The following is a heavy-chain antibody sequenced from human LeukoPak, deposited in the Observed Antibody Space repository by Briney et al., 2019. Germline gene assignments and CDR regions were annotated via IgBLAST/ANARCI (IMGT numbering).Heavy chain of an antibody. CDR1: GYTLTELS. V-gene: IGHV1-24*01. CDR3: ATPQPFYYDSSGYYSDAFDI. CDR2: FDPEDGET. J-gene: IGHJ3*02. D-gene: IGHD3-22*01. Sequence: ASVKVSCKVSGYTLTELSMHWVRQAPGKGLEWMGGFDPEDGETIYARRFQGRVTMTEDTSTDTAYMELSSLRSEDTAVYYCATPQPFYYDSSGYYSDAFDIWGQGTMVTVSS.